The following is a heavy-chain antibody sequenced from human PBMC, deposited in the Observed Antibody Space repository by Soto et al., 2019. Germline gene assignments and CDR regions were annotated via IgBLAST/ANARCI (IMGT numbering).Heavy chain of an antibody. V-gene: IGHV4-59*08. J-gene: IGHJ6*03. CDR2: IFYTGST. Sequence: VQLQESGEGLVKPSETLSLTCTVSGGSVSSYHWTWIRQSPGQGLEWIGYIFYTGSTDYNPSLKSRATISLSTSKRQFSLKLTPVTAADTAVYYCARAFFWRSSSSPTFYYYLDVWGKGATVTVSS. CDR1: GGSVSSYH. CDR3: ARAFFWRSSSSPTFYYYLDV. D-gene: IGHD6-6*01.